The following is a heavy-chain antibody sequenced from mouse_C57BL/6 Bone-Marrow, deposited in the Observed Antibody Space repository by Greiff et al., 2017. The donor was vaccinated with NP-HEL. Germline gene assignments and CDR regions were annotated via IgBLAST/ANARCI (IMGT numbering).Heavy chain of an antibody. J-gene: IGHJ4*01. CDR1: GYTFTSYW. CDR3: TRGDYSNYLYYYAMDY. V-gene: IGHV1-5*01. Sequence: VQLQQSGTVLARPGASVKMSCKPSGYTFTSYWMHWVKQRPGQGLEWIGAIYPGNSDTSYNQKFKGKAKLTAVTSASTAYMELSSLTNEDSAVYYCTRGDYSNYLYYYAMDYWGQGTSVTVSS. CDR2: IYPGNSDT. D-gene: IGHD2-5*01.